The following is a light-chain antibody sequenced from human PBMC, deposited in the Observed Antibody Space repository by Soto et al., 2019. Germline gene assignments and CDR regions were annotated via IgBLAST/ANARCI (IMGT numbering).Light chain of an antibody. V-gene: IGLV1-40*01. J-gene: IGLJ3*02. CDR3: QSYDSSLSGWV. CDR1: SSNIGAGYG. CDR2: GNS. Sequence: QSVLAQPPSVSGAPGQRVTISCTGSSSNIGAGYGVPWYQQLPGTAPKLLIYGNSNRPSGGPARFSGSKSGTAASLAISGLQAEDEADYHCQSYDSSLSGWVFGGGTKLTVL.